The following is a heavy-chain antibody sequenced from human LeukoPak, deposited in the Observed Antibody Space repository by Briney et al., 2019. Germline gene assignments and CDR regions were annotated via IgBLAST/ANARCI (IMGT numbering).Heavy chain of an antibody. V-gene: IGHV3-23*01. CDR2: ISGSGGST. Sequence: GGSPRLSCAASGFTISSYAMSWVRQAPGKGLEGVSAISGSGGSTYYADSVKGRFTISRDNSKNTLYLQMNSLRAEDTAVYYCAKGSNNGYSSGWYAAEYFQHWGQGTLVTVSS. J-gene: IGHJ1*01. CDR1: GFTISSYA. CDR3: AKGSNNGYSSGWYAAEYFQH. D-gene: IGHD6-19*01.